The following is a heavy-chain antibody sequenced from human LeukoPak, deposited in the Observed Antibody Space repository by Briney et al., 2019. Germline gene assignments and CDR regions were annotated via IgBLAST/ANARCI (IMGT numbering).Heavy chain of an antibody. CDR2: IYYSGST. CDR3: ASISPSDTLFDY. J-gene: IGHJ4*02. V-gene: IGHV4-59*01. CDR1: GGSISSYY. Sequence: SETLSLTCTVSGGSISSYYWSWIRQPPGKGLEWIGNIYYSGSTNYNPSLKSRVTISVDTSKNQFSLKLSSVTAADTAVYYCASISPSDTLFDYWGQGTLVTVSS.